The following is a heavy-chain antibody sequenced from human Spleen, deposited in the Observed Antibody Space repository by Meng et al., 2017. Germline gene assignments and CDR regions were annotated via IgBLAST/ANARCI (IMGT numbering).Heavy chain of an antibody. J-gene: IGHJ4*02. CDR2: VFYTGTT. V-gene: IGHV4-30-4*01. Sequence: QLQLQESGAGLMKPSQTLSLTCSVSGGSMNTGDYYWNWFRQPPGKGLEWIGYVFYTGTTDYNPSLRSRLSISIDTSKTQFSLKLTSLTAADTAVYYCARARKRVASLSYFDFWGQGTLVTVSS. D-gene: IGHD1-14*01. CDR1: GGSMNTGDYY. CDR3: ARARKRVASLSYFDF.